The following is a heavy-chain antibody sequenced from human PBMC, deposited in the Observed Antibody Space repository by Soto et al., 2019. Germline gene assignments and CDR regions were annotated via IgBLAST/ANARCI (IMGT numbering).Heavy chain of an antibody. J-gene: IGHJ6*02. V-gene: IGHV2-70*01. CDR2: IDWDGDK. CDR3: ARGTAAIPPYYYYGMDV. CDR1: GFSLSTSGMC. Sequence: SGPTLVNPTQTLTLTCTFSGFSLSTSGMCVSWIRQPPGKALEWLALIDWDGDKYYSTSLKTRLTISKDTSKNQVVLTMTNMDPVDTATYYCARGTAAIPPYYYYGMDVWGQGTTVTVSS. D-gene: IGHD2-2*01.